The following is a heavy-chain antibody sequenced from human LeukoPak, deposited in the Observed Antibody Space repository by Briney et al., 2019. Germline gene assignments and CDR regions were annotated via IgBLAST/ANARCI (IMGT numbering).Heavy chain of an antibody. CDR1: GGSFSGYY. V-gene: IGHV4-39*01. D-gene: IGHD4-17*01. Sequence: SETLSLTCAVYGGSFSGYYWGWIRQPPGKGLEWIGSIYYSGSTYYNPSLKSRVAISVDTSKNQFSLKLSSVTAADTAVYYCARQKSDYGDYLRWFDPWGQGTLVTVSS. CDR3: ARQKSDYGDYLRWFDP. CDR2: IYYSGST. J-gene: IGHJ5*02.